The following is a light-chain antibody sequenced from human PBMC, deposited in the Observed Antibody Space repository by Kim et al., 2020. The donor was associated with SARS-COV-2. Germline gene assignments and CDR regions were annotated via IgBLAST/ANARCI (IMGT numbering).Light chain of an antibody. V-gene: IGLV6-57*01. CDR1: SGSIASNY. CDR3: QSYDGSNHGWV. J-gene: IGLJ3*02. Sequence: NFMLTQPHSVSESPGKTVTISCTRSSGSIASNYVQWYQQRPGSSPTTVIYEDNQRPSGVPDRFSGSIDSSSNSASLTISGLKTEDEADYYCQSYDGSNHGWVFGRGTQLTVL. CDR2: EDN.